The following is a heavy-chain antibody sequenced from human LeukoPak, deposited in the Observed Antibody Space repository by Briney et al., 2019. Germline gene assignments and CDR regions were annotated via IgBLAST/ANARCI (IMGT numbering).Heavy chain of an antibody. CDR3: AREASGNYHVFDS. Sequence: AGGSLRLSCEASGFSFSNYFMSWIRQAPGKGLEWASYITNSGRSTNYADAVKGRFTISRDNAKKSVYLEMTDLRAEDTAVYYCAREASGNYHVFDSWGQGTLVTVSS. CDR2: ITNSGRST. V-gene: IGHV3-11*04. J-gene: IGHJ4*02. CDR1: GFSFSNYF. D-gene: IGHD1-26*01.